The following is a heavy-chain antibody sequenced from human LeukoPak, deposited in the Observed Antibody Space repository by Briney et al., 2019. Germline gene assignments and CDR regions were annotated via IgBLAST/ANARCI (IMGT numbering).Heavy chain of an antibody. J-gene: IGHJ4*02. V-gene: IGHV6-1*01. D-gene: IGHD6-19*01. CDR1: GDSVSSNNGA. CDR3: ARDLGTSGWYTFDF. CDR2: TYYRSKWYN. Sequence: PSQTLSLTCAISGDSVSSNNGAWNWIRQSPSRDLEWLGRTYYRSKWYNDYAEFIQGRITINPDTSKNQFSLQLNSVTPEDTAVYYCARDLGTSGWYTFDFWGQGTLVTLSS.